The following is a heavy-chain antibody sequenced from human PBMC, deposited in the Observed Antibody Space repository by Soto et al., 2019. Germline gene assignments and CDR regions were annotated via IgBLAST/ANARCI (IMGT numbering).Heavy chain of an antibody. CDR2: IYYSGST. CDR1: GGSISSGGYY. J-gene: IGHJ6*02. Sequence: SETLSLTCTVSGGSISSGGYYWSWIRQHPGKGLEWIGYIYYSGSTYYNPSLKSRVTISVDTSKNQFSLKLSSVTAADTAVYYCARDLVSGWASHSAYYYYGMDVWGQGTTVTVSS. D-gene: IGHD6-13*01. V-gene: IGHV4-31*03. CDR3: ARDLVSGWASHSAYYYYGMDV.